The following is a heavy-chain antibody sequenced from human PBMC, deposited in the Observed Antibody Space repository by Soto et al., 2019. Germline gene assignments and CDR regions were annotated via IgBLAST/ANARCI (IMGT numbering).Heavy chain of an antibody. CDR3: ARDPLTYCSSTSCYESYDYCYYMDV. Sequence: ASVKVSCKASGYTFTSYAMHWVRQAPGQRLEWMGWINAGNGNTKYSQKFQGRVTITRDTSASTAYMELSSLRSEDTAVYYCARDPLTYCSSTSCYESYDYCYYMDVWGKGTTVTVSS. J-gene: IGHJ6*03. CDR2: INAGNGNT. CDR1: GYTFTSYA. D-gene: IGHD2-2*01. V-gene: IGHV1-3*01.